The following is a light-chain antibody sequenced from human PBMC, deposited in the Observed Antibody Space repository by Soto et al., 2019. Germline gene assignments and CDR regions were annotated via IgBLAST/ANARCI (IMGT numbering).Light chain of an antibody. V-gene: IGKV1D-13*01. Sequence: GDRVSITCRASQAISSAVAWSQQKPGKPPELLIYDASTLQSGVPSRFSGTASGTDFTLTINSLQPEDVETYYCQQFNYWPVTFGPGTKVDIK. J-gene: IGKJ3*01. CDR2: DAS. CDR3: QQFNYWPVT. CDR1: QAISSA.